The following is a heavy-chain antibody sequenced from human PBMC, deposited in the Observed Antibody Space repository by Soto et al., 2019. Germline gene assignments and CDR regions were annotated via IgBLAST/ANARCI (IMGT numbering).Heavy chain of an antibody. V-gene: IGHV3-66*01. CDR3: ARGLEGCGGEDL. J-gene: IGHJ4*02. CDR1: GFTVSSNY. D-gene: IGHD3-16*01. Sequence: EVQLVESGGGLVQPGGSLRLSCAASGFTVSSNYMTWVRQAPGKGLEWVSLIYSGGSTYYADSVKGRFTISRDTSQNTLHLQMNSLRVEDTALYHCARGLEGCGGEDLWGQGTLVTVSS. CDR2: IYSGGST.